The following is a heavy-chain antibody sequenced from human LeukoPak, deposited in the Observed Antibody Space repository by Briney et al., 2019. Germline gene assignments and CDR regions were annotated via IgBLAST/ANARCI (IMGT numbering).Heavy chain of an antibody. CDR1: GYTFTGYY. CDR2: INPNSGGT. Sequence: VASVKVSCKASGYTFTGYYMHWVRQAPGQGLEWMGWINPNSGGTNYAQKFQGRVTMTRDTSISTAYMELSRLRSDDTAVYYCARDLGKWETTVTTWYRNDYGMDVWGQGTTVTVSS. J-gene: IGHJ6*02. V-gene: IGHV1-2*02. D-gene: IGHD4-17*01. CDR3: ARDLGKWETTVTTWYRNDYGMDV.